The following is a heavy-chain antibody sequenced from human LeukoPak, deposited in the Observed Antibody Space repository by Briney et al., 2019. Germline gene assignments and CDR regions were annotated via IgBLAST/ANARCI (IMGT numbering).Heavy chain of an antibody. CDR2: ISYDGSNK. D-gene: IGHD2-2*01. Sequence: GRSLRLSCAASGFTFSSYGMHWVRQAPGKGLEWVAVISYDGSNKYYADSVKGRFTISRDNSKNTLYLQMDSLRAEDTALYYCVKHSAPVLAAARFDYWGQGNLVTVSS. V-gene: IGHV3-30*18. CDR3: VKHSAPVLAAARFDY. CDR1: GFTFSSYG. J-gene: IGHJ4*02.